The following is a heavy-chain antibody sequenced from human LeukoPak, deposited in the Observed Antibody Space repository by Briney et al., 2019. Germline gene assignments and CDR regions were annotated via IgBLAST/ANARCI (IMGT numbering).Heavy chain of an antibody. V-gene: IGHV1-18*04. J-gene: IGHJ4*02. D-gene: IGHD2/OR15-2a*01. Sequence: ASVKVSCKASGYTFTSYYIHWVRQAPGQGLEWMGWISVYNGDTNYAQKLQDRVTMTTDTSTSTAYMELRSLRSDDTAVYYCARVSRGVNICDSWGQGTLVTVSS. CDR1: GYTFTSYY. CDR3: ARVSRGVNICDS. CDR2: ISVYNGDT.